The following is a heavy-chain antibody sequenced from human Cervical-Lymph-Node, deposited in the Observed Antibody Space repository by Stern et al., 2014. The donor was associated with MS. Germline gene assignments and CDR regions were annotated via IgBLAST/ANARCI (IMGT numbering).Heavy chain of an antibody. CDR1: GFTFSSYG. V-gene: IGHV3-30*03. CDR2: ISYDGNHK. Sequence: VQLVESGGAVVQPGRSLRLSCAASGFTFSSYGMHWVRQAHGKGLEWETVISYDGNHKYYAASVKGRFTISRDNSKNTLHLQMNSVTPDDTAIYYCARDYEDTSMLFDHWGQGTLVTVSS. D-gene: IGHD2-8*01. CDR3: ARDYEDTSMLFDH. J-gene: IGHJ4*02.